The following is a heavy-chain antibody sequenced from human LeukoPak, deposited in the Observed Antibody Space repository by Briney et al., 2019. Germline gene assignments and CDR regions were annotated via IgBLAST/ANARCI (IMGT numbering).Heavy chain of an antibody. V-gene: IGHV3-23*01. J-gene: IGHJ4*02. CDR3: APGEWYFDY. CDR2: ISGSGSSS. D-gene: IGHD3-10*01. CDR1: GFTFSNYA. Sequence: PGGSLRLSCTASGFTFSNYAMSWVRQVPGKGLEWVSTISGSGSSSYYSDSVQGRFTISRDNSKNTLFLQMKSLRAEDTAVYYCAPGEWYFDYWGQGTLVTVSS.